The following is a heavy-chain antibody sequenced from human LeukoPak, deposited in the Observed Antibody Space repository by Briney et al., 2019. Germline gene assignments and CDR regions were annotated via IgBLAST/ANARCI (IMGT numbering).Heavy chain of an antibody. V-gene: IGHV3-53*01. D-gene: IGHD3/OR15-3a*01. Sequence: GGSLRLSCAASGFTLSNYWMSWVRQAPGKGLEWVSIIYRGGSTYHADSVKGRFTISRDNSKNTLYLQMNSLRAEDTAVYYCTRILGQGSVYYHGMDVWGQGTTVTVSS. J-gene: IGHJ6*02. CDR3: TRILGQGSVYYHGMDV. CDR1: GFTLSNYW. CDR2: IYRGGST.